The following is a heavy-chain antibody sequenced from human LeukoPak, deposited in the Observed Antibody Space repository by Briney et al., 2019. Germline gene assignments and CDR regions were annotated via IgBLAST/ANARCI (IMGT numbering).Heavy chain of an antibody. CDR3: VRGIGTSYDSSRDAFDI. D-gene: IGHD3-22*01. V-gene: IGHV4-61*02. CDR2: IYSPGT. J-gene: IGHJ3*02. CDR1: AGSISSGDYY. Sequence: SQTLSLTCTVSAGSISSGDYYWSWVRQPAGKGLEWIGRIYSPGTNYNYNPSLKSRVTISIDTSKNQFSLRLTSVTAADTAVYYCVRGIGTSYDSSRDAFDIWGQGTMVSASS.